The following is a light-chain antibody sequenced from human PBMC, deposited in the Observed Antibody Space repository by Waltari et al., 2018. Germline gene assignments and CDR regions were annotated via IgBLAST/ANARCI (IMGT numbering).Light chain of an antibody. CDR1: QSLVYTDGNTY. J-gene: IGKJ3*01. V-gene: IGKV2-30*01. CDR3: MQGIHWPFT. Sequence: DVVMTQSPLSLPVTLGQPASISCRSGQSLVYTDGNTYLSWFQQRPGQSPRRLIYKVSNRDSGVPDQFSGSGSGTDFTLKISGVEAEDIGIYYCMQGIHWPFTFGPGTKVDIK. CDR2: KVS.